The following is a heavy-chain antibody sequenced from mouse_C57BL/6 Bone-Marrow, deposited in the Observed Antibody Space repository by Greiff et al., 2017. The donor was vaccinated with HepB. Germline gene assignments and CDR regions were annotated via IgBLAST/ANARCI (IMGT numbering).Heavy chain of an antibody. CDR3: AIYYDYDFDY. J-gene: IGHJ2*01. Sequence: VQLMESGAELVRPGASVKLSCKASGYTFTDYYINWVKQRPGQGLEWIARIYPGSGNTYYNEKFKGKATLTAEKSSSTAYMQLSSLTSEDSAVYFCAIYYDYDFDYWGQGTTLTVSS. V-gene: IGHV1-76*01. CDR1: GYTFTDYY. D-gene: IGHD2-4*01. CDR2: IYPGSGNT.